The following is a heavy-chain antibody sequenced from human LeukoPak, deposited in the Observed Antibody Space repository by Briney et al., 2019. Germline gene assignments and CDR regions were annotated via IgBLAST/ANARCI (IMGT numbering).Heavy chain of an antibody. J-gene: IGHJ4*02. CDR1: GYTFTGFY. CDR2: INPNSGGT. Sequence: GASVKVSCKASGYTFTGFYMHWVRQAPGQGLEWMGWINPNSGGTNYAQKFQGRVTMTRDTSTSTAYMELSRLRSDDTAVYYCARGRKYGSGSYWVDYWGQGTLVTVSS. CDR3: ARGRKYGSGSYWVDY. D-gene: IGHD3-10*01. V-gene: IGHV1-2*02.